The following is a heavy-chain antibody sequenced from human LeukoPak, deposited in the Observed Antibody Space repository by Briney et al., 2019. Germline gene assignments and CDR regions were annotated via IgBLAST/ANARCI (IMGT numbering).Heavy chain of an antibody. CDR3: ARETPPESSAYYFDY. V-gene: IGHV3-30-3*01. D-gene: IGHD1-26*01. CDR1: GFTFSSYA. CDR2: ISYDGSNK. Sequence: GALRLSCAASGFTFSSYAMHWVRKAPGKGLEWVAVISYDGSNKYYADSVKGRFTISRDNSKNTLYLQMNSLRAEDTAVYYCARETPPESSAYYFDYWGQGTLVTVSS. J-gene: IGHJ4*02.